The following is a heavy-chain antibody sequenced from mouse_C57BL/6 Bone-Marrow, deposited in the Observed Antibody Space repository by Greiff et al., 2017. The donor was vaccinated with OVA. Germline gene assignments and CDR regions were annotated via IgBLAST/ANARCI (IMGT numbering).Heavy chain of an antibody. V-gene: IGHV1-63*01. J-gene: IGHJ2*01. CDR1: GYTFTNYW. CDR3: TRPIYYGSSSYFDY. D-gene: IGHD1-1*01. CDR2: IYPGGGYT. Sequence: QVQLQQSGAELVRPGTSVKMSCKASGYTFTNYWIGWAKQRPGHGLEWIGDIYPGGGYTNYNEKFKGKAKLTAVTSASTAYMELSSLTNEDSAVYYCTRPIYYGSSSYFDYWGQGTTLTVSS.